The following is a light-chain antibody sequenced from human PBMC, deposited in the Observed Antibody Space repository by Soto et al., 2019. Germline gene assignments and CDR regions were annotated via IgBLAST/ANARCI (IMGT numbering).Light chain of an antibody. CDR3: QQYYSTPNT. CDR1: QSVFHSSYNKNY. Sequence: DIVMTQSPDSLAVSLGERATIDCRSSQSVFHSSYNKNYLAWYQRKPGQPPQLLIYWASTRESGVPDRFSGSGSGTDFTLTISSLQAEDVAVYYCQQYYSTPNTFGQGTKLEIK. V-gene: IGKV4-1*01. J-gene: IGKJ2*01. CDR2: WAS.